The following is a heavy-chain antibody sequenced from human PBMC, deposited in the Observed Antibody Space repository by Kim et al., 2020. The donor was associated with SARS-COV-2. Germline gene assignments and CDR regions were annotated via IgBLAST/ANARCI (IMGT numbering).Heavy chain of an antibody. J-gene: IGHJ4*02. Sequence: ASVKVSCKASGYTFTGYYMHWVRQAPGQGLEWMGWINPNSGGTNYAQKFQGWVTMTRDTSISTAYMELSRLRSDDTAVYYCARGFSAAAEVFDYWGQGTLVTVSS. V-gene: IGHV1-2*04. CDR1: GYTFTGYY. CDR3: ARGFSAAAEVFDY. CDR2: INPNSGGT. D-gene: IGHD6-13*01.